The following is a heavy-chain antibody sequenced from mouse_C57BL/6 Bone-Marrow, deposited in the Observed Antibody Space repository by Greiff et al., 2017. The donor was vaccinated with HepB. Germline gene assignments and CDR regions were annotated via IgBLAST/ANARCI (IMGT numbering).Heavy chain of an antibody. D-gene: IGHD1-1*01. Sequence: VHLVESGAELARPGASVKLSCKASGYTFTSYGISWVKQSTGQGLEWIGEIYPRSGNTYYNEKFKGKATLTADTSSSTAYMELRRLTSEDSAVYYCARRGEGSSDWYDDDWGKGTTVTVSS. CDR2: IYPRSGNT. J-gene: IGHJ1*03. CDR3: ARRGEGSSDWYDDD. V-gene: IGHV1-81*01. CDR1: GYTFTSYG.